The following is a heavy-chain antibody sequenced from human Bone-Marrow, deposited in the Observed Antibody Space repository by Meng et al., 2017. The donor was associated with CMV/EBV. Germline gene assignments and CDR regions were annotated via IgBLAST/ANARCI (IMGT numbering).Heavy chain of an antibody. D-gene: IGHD2-2*01. CDR2: ISSSGSTI. V-gene: IGHV3-48*03. J-gene: IGHJ3*02. CDR1: GFTFSSYE. Sequence: GGSLRLSCAASGFTFSSYEMNWVRQAPGKGLEWVSYISSSGSTIYYADSVKGRFTISRDNAKNSLYLQMNSLRAEDTAVYYCARTAAIRRNAFDIWVQGTMVTVSS. CDR3: ARTAAIRRNAFDI.